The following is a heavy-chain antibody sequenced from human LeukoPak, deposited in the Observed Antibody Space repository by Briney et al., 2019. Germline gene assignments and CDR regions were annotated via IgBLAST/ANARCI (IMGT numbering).Heavy chain of an antibody. D-gene: IGHD3-22*01. CDR3: ARTYYYDSSGYYQNLFFDY. Sequence: SVKVSCKASGGTLSSYAISWVRQAPGQGLEWMGGIIPIFGTANYAQKFQGRVTITTDESTSTAYMELSSLRSEDTAVYYCARTYYYDSSGYYQNLFFDYWGQGTLVTVSS. CDR1: GGTLSSYA. J-gene: IGHJ4*02. CDR2: IIPIFGTA. V-gene: IGHV1-69*05.